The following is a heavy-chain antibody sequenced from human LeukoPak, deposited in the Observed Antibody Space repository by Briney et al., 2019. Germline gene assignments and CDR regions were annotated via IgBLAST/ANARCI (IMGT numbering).Heavy chain of an antibody. D-gene: IGHD1-26*01. CDR1: GFAFSSSD. V-gene: IGHV4-39*01. J-gene: IGHJ4*02. CDR2: IYDSGNT. CDR3: AKRSTKDSGFDF. Sequence: GSLRLSCAASGFAFSSSDMNWVRQAPGEGLGWIGTIYDSGNTYYNPSLRGRVTISLDTPKSQFSLHLSSVTAADTAVYYCAKRSTKDSGFDFWGQGTLVTVSS.